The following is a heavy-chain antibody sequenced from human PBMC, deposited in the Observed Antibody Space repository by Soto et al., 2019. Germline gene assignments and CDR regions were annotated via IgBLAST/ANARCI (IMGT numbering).Heavy chain of an antibody. CDR2: INPNSGGT. CDR1: GYTFTGYY. Sequence: QVQLVQSGAEVKKPGASVKVSCKASGYTFTGYYMHWGRQAPGQGLEWRGWINPNSGGTNYAQKFQGRVTMTRDTSISTAYMDLSRLRSDDTAVYYCASDPELNQLPCDYWGQGTLVTFSS. D-gene: IGHD2-2*01. V-gene: IGHV1-2*02. CDR3: ASDPELNQLPCDY. J-gene: IGHJ4*02.